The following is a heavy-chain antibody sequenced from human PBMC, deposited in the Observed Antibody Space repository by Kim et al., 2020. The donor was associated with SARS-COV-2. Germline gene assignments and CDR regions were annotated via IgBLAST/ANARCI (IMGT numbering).Heavy chain of an antibody. Sequence: ASVKVSCKASGYTFSGYYMHWVRQAPGQGLEWMGWINPNSGATFLTQKFQGRVTVTRDTSVSTFYMDLNNLKSDDTATYYCARDSPAAHYWGQGTLVTVSS. J-gene: IGHJ4*02. CDR2: INPNSGAT. CDR3: ARDSPAAHY. CDR1: GYTFSGYY. D-gene: IGHD6-25*01. V-gene: IGHV1-2*02.